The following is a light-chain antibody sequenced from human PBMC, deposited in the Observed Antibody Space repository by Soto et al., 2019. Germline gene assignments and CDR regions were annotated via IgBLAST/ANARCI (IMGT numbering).Light chain of an antibody. Sequence: PSVSAAPGQKVTISCSGSSSNIGGNSVSWYQQLPGTAPKLLIYDDNKRPSGIPDRFSGSKSGTSATLGITGFQTGDEADYYCGSWDSSLSAYVFGTGTRSPS. CDR3: GSWDSSLSAYV. CDR1: SSNIGGNS. J-gene: IGLJ1*01. V-gene: IGLV1-51*01. CDR2: DDN.